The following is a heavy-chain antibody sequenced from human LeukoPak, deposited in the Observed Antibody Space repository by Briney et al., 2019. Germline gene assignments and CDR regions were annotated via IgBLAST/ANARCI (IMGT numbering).Heavy chain of an antibody. CDR2: ISSSSSYI. Sequence: GGSLRLSCAASGFTFSSYSMNWVRQAPGKGLEWVSSISSSSSYIYYADSVKGRFTISRDNAKNSLYLQMNSLRAEDTAVYYCARDLDYGDYVNWFDPWGQGTLVTVSS. V-gene: IGHV3-21*01. CDR3: ARDLDYGDYVNWFDP. CDR1: GFTFSSYS. J-gene: IGHJ5*02. D-gene: IGHD4-17*01.